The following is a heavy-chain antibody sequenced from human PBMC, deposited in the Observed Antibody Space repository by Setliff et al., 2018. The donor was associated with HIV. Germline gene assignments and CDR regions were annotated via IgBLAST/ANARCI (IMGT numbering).Heavy chain of an antibody. V-gene: IGHV3-48*03. CDR2: ISRSDSTI. CDR3: AKQTVSSSWSNWFDP. Sequence: GGSLRLSCAASGFTFSSYEVNWVRQAPGKGLEWVSYISRSDSTIHHADSVKGRFTISRDNSKNTLYLQMNSLRAEDTAVYYCAKQTVSSSWSNWFDPWGQGTLVTVSS. D-gene: IGHD6-13*01. J-gene: IGHJ5*02. CDR1: GFTFSSYE.